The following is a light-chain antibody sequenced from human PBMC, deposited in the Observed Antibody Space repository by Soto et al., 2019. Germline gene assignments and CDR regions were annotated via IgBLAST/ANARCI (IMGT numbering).Light chain of an antibody. V-gene: IGKV3-15*01. Sequence: EIVITQSPATLSVSPGERATLSCRASQSVSSNLAWYQQNPGQAPRLLLHGASTRATGIPARFSGSGSGTEFTLTISSLQSEDFAVYYCQHYNNWPLTFGQGRRLEIK. J-gene: IGKJ5*01. CDR2: GAS. CDR1: QSVSSN. CDR3: QHYNNWPLT.